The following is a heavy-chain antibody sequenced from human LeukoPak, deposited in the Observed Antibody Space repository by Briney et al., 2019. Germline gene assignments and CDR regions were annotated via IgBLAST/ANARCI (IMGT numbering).Heavy chain of an antibody. D-gene: IGHD3-16*02. CDR3: ARGYRLDS. J-gene: IGHJ4*02. CDR2: IYPGDSDI. Sequence: KPGESLKISCKGSGYTFTSHWIAWVRQMPGKGLEWMGIIYPGDSDIRYSPSLQGQVTISADKSISTAYLQWSSLMASDTAMYYCARGYRLDSWGQGTLVTVSS. CDR1: GYTFTSHW. V-gene: IGHV5-51*01.